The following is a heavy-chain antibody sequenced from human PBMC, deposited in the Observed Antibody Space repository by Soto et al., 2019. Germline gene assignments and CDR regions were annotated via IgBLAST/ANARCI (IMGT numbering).Heavy chain of an antibody. CDR2: IYHSGST. D-gene: IGHD3-22*01. Sequence: PSETLSLTCAVSGGSISSGGYSWSWIRQPPGKGLEWIGYIYHSGSTYYNPSLKSRVTISVDRSKNQFSLKLSSVTAADTAVYYCARSAANYDSSGYPQLDDAFDIWGQGTMVTVS. CDR1: GGSISSGGYS. V-gene: IGHV4-30-2*01. J-gene: IGHJ3*02. CDR3: ARSAANYDSSGYPQLDDAFDI.